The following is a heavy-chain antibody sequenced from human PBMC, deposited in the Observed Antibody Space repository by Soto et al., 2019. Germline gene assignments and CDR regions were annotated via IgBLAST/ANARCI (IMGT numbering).Heavy chain of an antibody. J-gene: IGHJ4*02. Sequence: QVQLVQSVAEVKKPGSSVKVSCKASGDSFSSYAISWVRQAPGHGLEWMGRIIPIFGTPNYAQRVEGRVTITADESTSTANMALSSLRSDDTAVYYCATGSNYYETSALAYWGQGTLVTVSS. D-gene: IGHD3-22*01. CDR1: GDSFSSYA. V-gene: IGHV1-69*01. CDR2: IIPIFGTP. CDR3: ATGSNYYETSALAY.